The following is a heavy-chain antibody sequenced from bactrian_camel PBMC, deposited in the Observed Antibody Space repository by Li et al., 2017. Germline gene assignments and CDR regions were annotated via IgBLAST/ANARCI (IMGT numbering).Heavy chain of an antibody. J-gene: IGHJ6*01. V-gene: IGHV3S55*01. CDR3: AKVESYGGSWYPTRPDFGY. CDR2: IMADGTT. Sequence: HVQLVESGGGSVQAGGSLTLSCAASGVTYVSCSMAWYRQGPGKERELVSTIMADGTTDYVDSVKGRFTISRDNAKNIVYLQLNSLKTEDMAMYYCAKVESYGGSWYPTRPDFGYWGHGTQVTVS. CDR1: GVTYVSCS. D-gene: IGHD6*01.